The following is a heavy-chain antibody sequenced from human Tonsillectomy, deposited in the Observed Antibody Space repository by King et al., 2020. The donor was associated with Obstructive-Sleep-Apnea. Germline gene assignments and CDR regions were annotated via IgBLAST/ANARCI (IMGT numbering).Heavy chain of an antibody. J-gene: IGHJ5*02. D-gene: IGHD6-13*01. CDR1: GFTFDDYA. CDR3: AKDNVRYSSSGFDP. Sequence: VQLVESGGGLVQPGRSLRLSCAASGFTFDDYAMHWVRQAPGKGLEWVSGISWNSGSIGYADSVKGRFTISRDNAKKSLYLQMNSLRAEDTALYYCAKDNVRYSSSGFDPWGQGTLVTVSS. CDR2: ISWNSGSI. V-gene: IGHV3-9*01.